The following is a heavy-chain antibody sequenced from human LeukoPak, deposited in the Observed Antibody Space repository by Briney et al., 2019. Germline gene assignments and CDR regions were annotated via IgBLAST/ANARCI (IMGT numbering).Heavy chain of an antibody. J-gene: IGHJ4*02. V-gene: IGHV3-23*01. Sequence: HSGGSLRLSCAASGFTFSSYAMSWVRQAPGKGLEWVSAISGSGGSTYYADSVKGRFTISRDNSKNTLYLQMNSLRAEDTAVYYCAKDPVRESSGWYNYWGQGTLVTVSS. CDR3: AKDPVRESSGWYNY. CDR2: ISGSGGST. D-gene: IGHD6-19*01. CDR1: GFTFSSYA.